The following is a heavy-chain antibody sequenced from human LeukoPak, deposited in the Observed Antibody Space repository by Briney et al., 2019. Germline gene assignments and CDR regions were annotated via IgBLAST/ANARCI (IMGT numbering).Heavy chain of an antibody. V-gene: IGHV3-30*04. D-gene: IGHD2-8*02. CDR3: ARGRGSIVLNWFDP. CDR2: ISYDGSNK. CDR1: GFTFSSYA. J-gene: IGHJ5*02. Sequence: GGSLRLSCAASGFTFSSYAMHWVRQAPGKGLEWGAVISYDGSNKYSADSVKGRFTISRDNSKNTLYLQMNSLRAEDTAVYYCARGRGSIVLNWFDPWGQGTLVTVSS.